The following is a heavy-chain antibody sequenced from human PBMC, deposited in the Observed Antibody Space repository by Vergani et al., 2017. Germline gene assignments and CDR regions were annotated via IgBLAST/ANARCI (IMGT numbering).Heavy chain of an antibody. CDR2: IIPIFGTA. V-gene: IGHV1-69*12. CDR1: GGTFSSYA. D-gene: IGHD3-10*01. Sequence: QVQLVQSGAEVKKPGSSVKVSCKASGGTFSSYAISWVRQAPGQGLEWMGGIIPIFGTANYAQKFQGRVTITADESTSTAYMELSSLRSDDTAVYYCARDRITMVRGALPFDYWGQGTLVTVSS. CDR3: ARDRITMVRGALPFDY. J-gene: IGHJ4*02.